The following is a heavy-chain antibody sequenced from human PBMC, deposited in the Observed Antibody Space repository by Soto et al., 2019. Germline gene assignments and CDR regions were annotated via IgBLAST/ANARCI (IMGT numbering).Heavy chain of an antibody. D-gene: IGHD5-18*01. Sequence: QVQLVQSGAEVQKPGSSVKVSCRAARGSFSASGFSWVRQAPGQGLEWVGGFIPIFGTANYAPKFQDRVTMTADESTSTVYMALSRLKYEDTAMYYCARSGYSYGPNIDWGKGALVTLSS. CDR1: RGSFSASG. CDR3: ARSGYSYGPNID. CDR2: FIPIFGTA. J-gene: IGHJ4*02. V-gene: IGHV1-69*01.